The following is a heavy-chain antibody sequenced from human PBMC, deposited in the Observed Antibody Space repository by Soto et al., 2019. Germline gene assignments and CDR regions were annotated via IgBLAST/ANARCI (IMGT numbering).Heavy chain of an antibody. CDR1: GGTFSSYA. J-gene: IGHJ4*02. CDR3: ASSAYYYDSSGYYMVDY. D-gene: IGHD3-22*01. V-gene: IGHV1-69*12. CDR2: IIPIFGTA. Sequence: QVQLVQSGAEVKKPGSSVKVSCKASGGTFSSYAISWVRQAPGQGLEWMGGIIPIFGTANYAQKFQGRVKINADETTSTAYMEISSLRAEDTGVYYCASSAYYYDSSGYYMVDYWGQGTLVTVSS.